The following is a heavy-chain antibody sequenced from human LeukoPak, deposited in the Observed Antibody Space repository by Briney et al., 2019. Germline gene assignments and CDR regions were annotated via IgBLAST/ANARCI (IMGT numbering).Heavy chain of an antibody. CDR2: ISYDGSNK. Sequence: GSLRLSCAASGFTFSSYAMHWVRQAPGKGLEWVAVISYDGSNKYYADSVKGRFTISRDNSKNTLYLQMNSLRAEDTAVYYCARIVGAIAQNWFDPWGQGTLVTVSS. V-gene: IGHV3-30*04. D-gene: IGHD1-26*01. CDR3: ARIVGAIAQNWFDP. J-gene: IGHJ5*02. CDR1: GFTFSSYA.